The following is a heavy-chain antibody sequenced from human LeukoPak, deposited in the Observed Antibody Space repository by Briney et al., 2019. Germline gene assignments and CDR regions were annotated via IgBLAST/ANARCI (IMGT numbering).Heavy chain of an antibody. CDR3: ARRVFLGTLDV. J-gene: IGHJ6*04. CDR1: GGSFSGYY. CDR2: IYYSGST. V-gene: IGHV4-34*01. Sequence: SETLSLTCAVYGGSFSGYYWSWIRQPPGKGLEWIGSIYYSGSTYYNPSLKSRVTISVDTSKNQLSLKLSSVTAADTAVYYCARRVFLGTLDVWGKGTTVTVSS. D-gene: IGHD6-13*01.